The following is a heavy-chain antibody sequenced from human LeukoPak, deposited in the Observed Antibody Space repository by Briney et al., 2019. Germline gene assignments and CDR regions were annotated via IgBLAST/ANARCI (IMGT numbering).Heavy chain of an antibody. CDR2: ISGGGGST. CDR3: AKDRYCNSTSCYGDNWFDP. J-gene: IGHJ5*02. D-gene: IGHD2-2*01. Sequence: GGSLRLSCAASGFTFSSYAMSWVRQAPGKGLEWVSAISGGGGSTYYADSVKGRFTISRDNSKNTLYLQMKSLRAEDTAVYYCAKDRYCNSTSCYGDNWFDPWGQGTLVTVSS. V-gene: IGHV3-23*01. CDR1: GFTFSSYA.